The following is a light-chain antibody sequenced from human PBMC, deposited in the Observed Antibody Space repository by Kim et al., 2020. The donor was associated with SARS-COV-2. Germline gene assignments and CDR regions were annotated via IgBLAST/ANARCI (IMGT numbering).Light chain of an antibody. CDR1: KLGDKY. CDR2: QDS. V-gene: IGLV3-1*01. J-gene: IGLJ1*01. CDR3: QAWDNSTAV. Sequence: SYELTQPPSVSVSPGQTASITCSGDKLGDKYACWYQQKPGQSPVLVIYQDSKRPSGIPERFSGSNSGNTATLTISGTQAMDEADYYCQAWDNSTAVFGTGTKGTVL.